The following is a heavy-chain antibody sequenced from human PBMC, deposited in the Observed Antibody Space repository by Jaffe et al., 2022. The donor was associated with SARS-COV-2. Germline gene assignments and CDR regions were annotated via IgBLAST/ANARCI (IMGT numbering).Heavy chain of an antibody. J-gene: IGHJ4*02. CDR3: ARGPSPLRV. V-gene: IGHV6-1*01. D-gene: IGHD3-10*01. CDR2: TYYRSRWYS. Sequence: QVQLQQSGPGLLKPSQTLSLTCAISGDSVSSDSAAWNWIRQSPSRGLEWLGRTYYRSRWYSAYAPSVKSRIVIKADTSKNQFSLQLSSVTPEDTAMYYCARGPSPLRVWGQGTLVTVSS. CDR1: GDSVSSDSAA.